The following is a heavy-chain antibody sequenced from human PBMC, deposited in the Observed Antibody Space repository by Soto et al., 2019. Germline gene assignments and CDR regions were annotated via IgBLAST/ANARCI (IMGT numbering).Heavy chain of an antibody. CDR3: ARGEDIVVVVAVNWFDP. J-gene: IGHJ5*02. CDR1: GYTFTGYY. CDR2: INPNSGGT. Sequence: SVNVSCKASGYTFTGYYMHWVRQAPLQVLEWMGWINPNSGGTNYAQKFQGRVTMTRDTSISTAYMELSRLRSDDTAVYYCARGEDIVVVVAVNWFDPWGQGTLVTVSS. D-gene: IGHD2-15*01. V-gene: IGHV1-2*02.